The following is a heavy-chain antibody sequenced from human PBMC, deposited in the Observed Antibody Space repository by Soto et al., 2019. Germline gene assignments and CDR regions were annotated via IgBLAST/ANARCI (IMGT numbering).Heavy chain of an antibody. D-gene: IGHD6-6*01. Sequence: QAQLEQSGAEVKKPGASVKVSCKSSGYTFSTSGISWVRQAPGQGLEWMGWISTYNGDANYAQRFQDRVTMTTDTSTSTTFMELRSLRSDDTAVYYCAREGPRPYYYYGMDVWGQGTTVTVSS. CDR1: GYTFSTSG. CDR2: ISTYNGDA. J-gene: IGHJ6*02. CDR3: AREGPRPYYYYGMDV. V-gene: IGHV1-18*01.